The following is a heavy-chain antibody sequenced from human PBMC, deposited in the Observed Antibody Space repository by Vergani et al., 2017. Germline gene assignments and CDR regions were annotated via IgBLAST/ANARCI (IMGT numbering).Heavy chain of an antibody. J-gene: IGHJ6*03. Sequence: QVQLVESGGGVVQPGRSLRLSCAASGFTFSSYAMHWVRQAPGKGLEWVAVISYDGSNKYYADSVKGRFTISRDNYRNTLYLQMNSLRAEDTTVYYCARDEPLIAAXGTNPPRYYYYMDVWGKGTTVTVSS. CDR3: ARDEPLIAAXGTNPPRYYYYMDV. CDR2: ISYDGSNK. CDR1: GFTFSSYA. D-gene: IGHD6-13*01. V-gene: IGHV3-30-3*01.